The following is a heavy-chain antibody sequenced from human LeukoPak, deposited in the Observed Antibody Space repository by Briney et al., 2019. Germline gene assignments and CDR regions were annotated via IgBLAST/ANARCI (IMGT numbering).Heavy chain of an antibody. CDR1: GGTFSSYA. CDR3: ARSVIGYSSGYFDY. CDR2: IIPIFGTA. J-gene: IGHJ4*02. V-gene: IGHV1-69*05. Sequence: GSSVKVSCKASGGTFSSYAISWVRQAPGQGLGWMGGIIPIFGTANYAQKFLGRVTITTDESTSTAYMELSSLRSEDTAVYYCARSVIGYSSGYFDYWGQGTLVTVSS. D-gene: IGHD6-19*01.